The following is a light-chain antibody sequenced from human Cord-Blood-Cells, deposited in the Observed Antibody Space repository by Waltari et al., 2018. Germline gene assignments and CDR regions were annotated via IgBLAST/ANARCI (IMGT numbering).Light chain of an antibody. J-gene: IGKJ1*01. Sequence: EIVLTQSPATLSFSPGERATLSYRASQSVSSYLAWYQHKPGQAPRLLIYDASNTATGIPARFSGSESGTDFTLTISSLEPEDFAVYYCQQRSNWPRTFGQGTKVEIK. V-gene: IGKV3-11*01. CDR1: QSVSSY. CDR2: DAS. CDR3: QQRSNWPRT.